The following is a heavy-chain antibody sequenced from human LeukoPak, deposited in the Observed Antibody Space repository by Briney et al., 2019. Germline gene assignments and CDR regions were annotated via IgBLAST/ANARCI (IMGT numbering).Heavy chain of an antibody. Sequence: GASVKVSCKASGYTFTCYYMHWVRHAPGQGLEWGGWINPNSGGTNYAQKFQGRVTMTRDTSISTAYMEVSRLRSDDTAVYYCARVFYAKDIVVVPAYYYYLDVWGKGTTVTVSS. V-gene: IGHV1-2*02. J-gene: IGHJ6*03. CDR1: GYTFTCYY. CDR2: INPNSGGT. D-gene: IGHD2-2*01. CDR3: ARVFYAKDIVVVPAYYYYLDV.